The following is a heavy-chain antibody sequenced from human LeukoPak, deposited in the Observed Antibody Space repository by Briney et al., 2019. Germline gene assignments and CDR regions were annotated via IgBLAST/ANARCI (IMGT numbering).Heavy chain of an antibody. V-gene: IGHV1-46*01. CDR1: GYTFTSYY. D-gene: IGHD5-18*01. CDR3: ARDSWGPGYSYGYDDY. Sequence: GASVKVSCKASGYTFTSYYMHWVRQAPGQGLEWMGIINPSGGSTSYAQKFQGRVTMTRDMSTSTVYMELSSLRSEDTAMYYCARDSWGPGYSYGYDDYWGQGTLVTVSS. CDR2: INPSGGST. J-gene: IGHJ4*02.